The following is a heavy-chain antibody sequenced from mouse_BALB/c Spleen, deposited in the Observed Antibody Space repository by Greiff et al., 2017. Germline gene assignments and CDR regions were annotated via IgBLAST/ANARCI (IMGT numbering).Heavy chain of an antibody. Sequence: VKLMESGPGLVQPSQSLSITCTVSGFSLTSYGVHWVRQSPGKGLEWLGVIWSGGSTDYNAAFISRLSISKDNSKSQVFFKMNSLQANDTAIYYCARKRYDGRFEDYWGQGTSVTVSS. V-gene: IGHV2-2*02. J-gene: IGHJ4*01. CDR1: GFSLTSYG. D-gene: IGHD2-14*01. CDR2: IWSGGST. CDR3: ARKRYDGRFEDY.